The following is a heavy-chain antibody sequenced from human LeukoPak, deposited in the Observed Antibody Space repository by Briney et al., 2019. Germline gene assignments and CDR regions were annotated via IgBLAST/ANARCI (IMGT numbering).Heavy chain of an antibody. CDR1: GFTFSSYS. CDR3: ARDDERLDYYYYYYMDV. V-gene: IGHV3-48*01. CDR2: ISSSSSTI. D-gene: IGHD1-1*01. Sequence: PGGSLRLSCAASGFTFSSYSMNWVRQAPGKGLEWVSYISSSSSTIYYADSVKGRFTISRDNAKNSLYLQMNSLRAEDMAVYYCARDDERLDYYYYYYMDVWGKGTTVTVSS. J-gene: IGHJ6*03.